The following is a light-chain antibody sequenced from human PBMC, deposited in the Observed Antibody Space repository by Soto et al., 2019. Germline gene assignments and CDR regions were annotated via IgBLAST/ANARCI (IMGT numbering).Light chain of an antibody. Sequence: EIVLTQSPGTLSLSPGERATLSCRASQRVSSNYLAWHQQKLGQGPRRLIYGASSRATGIPDRFSGSGSVTDFTLTITRLEPEDFAVYYGQHYCSSPRTFGQGTKVEIK. CDR3: QHYCSSPRT. CDR2: GAS. CDR1: QRVSSNY. J-gene: IGKJ1*01. V-gene: IGKV3-20*01.